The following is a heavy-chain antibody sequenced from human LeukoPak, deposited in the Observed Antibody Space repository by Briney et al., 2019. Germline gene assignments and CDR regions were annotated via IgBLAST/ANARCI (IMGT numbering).Heavy chain of an antibody. CDR1: EFSVGSNY. CDR2: IYSGGST. Sequence: GGSLRLSCAASEFSVGSNYMTWVRQAPGKGLEWVSLIYSGGSTYYADSVKGRFTISIDNSKNTLYLQVNSLRAEDTAVYYCAKDEAHGSGSYSPFDYWGQGTLVTVSS. D-gene: IGHD3-10*01. J-gene: IGHJ4*02. V-gene: IGHV3-66*01. CDR3: AKDEAHGSGSYSPFDY.